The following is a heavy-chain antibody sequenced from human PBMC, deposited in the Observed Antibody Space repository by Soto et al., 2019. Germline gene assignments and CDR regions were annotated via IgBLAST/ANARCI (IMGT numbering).Heavy chain of an antibody. J-gene: IGHJ6*02. CDR1: GYTITSYY. CDR3: ARGYCSSGHGYRLYYYDMDV. D-gene: IGHD2-2*01. V-gene: IGHV1-46*01. CDR2: MNPSSRAA. Sequence: QVYLVQSGAEVRKPGASVRLSCKASGYTITSYYMHWVRQAPGQGLEWMGIMNPSSRAARYSQKFQGRVTMTRDLSTSTVYMEMSGLRSEDTAVYYCARGYCSSGHGYRLYYYDMDVWVQGTTVTVSS.